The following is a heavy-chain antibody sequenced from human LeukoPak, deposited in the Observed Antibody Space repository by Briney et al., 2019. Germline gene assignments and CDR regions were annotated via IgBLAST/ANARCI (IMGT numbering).Heavy chain of an antibody. CDR2: INPDSGGS. D-gene: IGHD1-14*01. CDR1: GYTFSALY. Sequence: ASVKVSCKTSGYTFSALYMHWVRQAPGQGPEWIGWINPDSGGSEYGQKFQGRVTFTSDTSSTTIHMEVRSLKSDDTAVYYCARDMTGGIWARATSFDHWGQGTLVTVSS. CDR3: ARDMTGGIWARATSFDH. V-gene: IGHV1-2*02. J-gene: IGHJ4*02.